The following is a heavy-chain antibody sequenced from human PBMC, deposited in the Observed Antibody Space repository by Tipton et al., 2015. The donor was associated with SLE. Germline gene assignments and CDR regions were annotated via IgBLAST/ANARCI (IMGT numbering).Heavy chain of an antibody. CDR1: GFTFSSHE. CDR2: MSYDGSNK. Sequence: SLRLSCVASGFTFSSHEFNWVRQSPGKGLEWVAVMSYDGSNKYYVDSVKGRFTISRDNSKNTLYLQMNSLRADDTAVYYCATQLGMDAFHIWGQGTLVTVSS. D-gene: IGHD7-27*01. J-gene: IGHJ3*02. V-gene: IGHV3-30*04. CDR3: ATQLGMDAFHI.